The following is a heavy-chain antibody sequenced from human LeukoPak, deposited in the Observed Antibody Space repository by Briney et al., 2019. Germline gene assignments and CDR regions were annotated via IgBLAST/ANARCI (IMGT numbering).Heavy chain of an antibody. J-gene: IGHJ4*02. CDR1: GGSFSGYY. D-gene: IGHD5-12*01. Sequence: SETLSLTCAVYGGSFSGYYWSWIRQPPGKGLEWIGEISHSGSTNYNPSLKSRVTISINTSKNQFSLKLSSVTAADTAVYYCSRRNGQDLVPPFRRRYYFDYWGQGTLVTVSS. V-gene: IGHV4-34*01. CDR3: SRRNGQDLVPPFRRRYYFDY. CDR2: ISHSGST.